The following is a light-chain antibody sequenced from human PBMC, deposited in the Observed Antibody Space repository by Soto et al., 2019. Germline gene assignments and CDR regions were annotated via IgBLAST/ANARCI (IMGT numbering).Light chain of an antibody. Sequence: EIVMTQSPATLTVSPGEKATLSCWASQSVSSNLAWYQQKPGQAPRLLIYGASTRATGIPVRFSGRGSGTEFTLIISSLEPEDFAVYNCQQRGDWPRTFGQGTKVDI. CDR1: QSVSSN. J-gene: IGKJ2*01. CDR2: GAS. V-gene: IGKV3-15*01. CDR3: QQRGDWPRT.